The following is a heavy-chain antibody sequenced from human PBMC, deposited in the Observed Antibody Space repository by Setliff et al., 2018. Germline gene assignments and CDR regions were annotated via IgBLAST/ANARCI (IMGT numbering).Heavy chain of an antibody. D-gene: IGHD3-10*01. Sequence: PSETLSLTCNVSGGSVSSTSPYWGWIRQPPGKGMEWIGSVYYSGYTYYNPSLQSRVTISVDMSKNQFSMKLTSVTAADTAVYYCARVDFTMIQGVLGLWGQGTLVTVSS. CDR2: VYYSGYT. V-gene: IGHV4-39*07. CDR1: GGSVSSTSPY. J-gene: IGHJ1*01. CDR3: ARVDFTMIQGVLGL.